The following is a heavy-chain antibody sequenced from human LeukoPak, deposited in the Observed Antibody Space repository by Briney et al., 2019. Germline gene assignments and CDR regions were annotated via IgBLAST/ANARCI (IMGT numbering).Heavy chain of an antibody. V-gene: IGHV4-34*01. D-gene: IGHD3-10*01. Sequence: SETLSLTCAVYGGSFSGYYWSWIRQPPGKGLEWIGEINHSGSTNYNPSLKSRVTISVDTSKNQFSLKLSSVTAADTAVYYCASSWGGSDYYFDYWGQGTLVTVSS. CDR2: INHSGST. J-gene: IGHJ4*02. CDR1: GGSFSGYY. CDR3: ASSWGGSDYYFDY.